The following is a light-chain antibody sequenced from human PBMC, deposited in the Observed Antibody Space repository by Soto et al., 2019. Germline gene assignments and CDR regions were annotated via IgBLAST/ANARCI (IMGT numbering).Light chain of an antibody. Sequence: EIAMTQSPATLSVSPGERATLSCRASQSVSSDLAWYQQKPGQAPRLLIYGAHTRATGVPARFSGSGSGTEFTLTISSPQSEDFAVYYCQQYNNWPPINFGQGTRLEIK. CDR3: QQYNNWPPIN. V-gene: IGKV3-15*01. CDR2: GAH. CDR1: QSVSSD. J-gene: IGKJ5*01.